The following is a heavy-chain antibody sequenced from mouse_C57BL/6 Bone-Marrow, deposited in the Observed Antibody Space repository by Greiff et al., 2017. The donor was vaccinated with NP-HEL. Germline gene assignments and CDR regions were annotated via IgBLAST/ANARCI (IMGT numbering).Heavy chain of an antibody. J-gene: IGHJ3*01. D-gene: IGHD4-1*01. CDR1: GFTFSSYG. Sequence: EVNLVESGGDLVKPGGSLKLSCAASGFTFSSYGMSWVRQTPDKRLEWVATISSGGSYTYYPDSVKGRFTISRDNAKNTLYLQMSSLKSEDTAMYYCARGILGFAYWGQGTLVTVSA. CDR2: ISSGGSYT. V-gene: IGHV5-6*02. CDR3: ARGILGFAY.